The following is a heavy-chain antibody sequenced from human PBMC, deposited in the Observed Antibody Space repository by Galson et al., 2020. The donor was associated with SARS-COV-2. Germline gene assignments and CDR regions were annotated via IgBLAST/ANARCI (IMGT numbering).Heavy chain of an antibody. D-gene: IGHD2-2*01. CDR1: GGSISSSNW. CDR3: ASGGIGYCSSTSCPFDY. J-gene: IGHJ4*02. V-gene: IGHV4-4*02. Sequence: SETLSLTCAVSGGSISSSNWWRWVRQPPGKGLEWIGELYHSGNTNYNPSLKSRVTISVDKSKNQFSLKLSSVTAADTAMYYCASGGIGYCSSTSCPFDYWGQGTLVTVSS. CDR2: LYHSGNT.